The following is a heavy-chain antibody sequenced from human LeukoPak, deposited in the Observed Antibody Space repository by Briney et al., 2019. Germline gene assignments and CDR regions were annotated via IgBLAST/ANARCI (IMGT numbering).Heavy chain of an antibody. CDR1: GYTFTGHY. V-gene: IGHV1-2*02. CDR2: INPNSGGT. J-gene: IGHJ6*02. CDR3: ARVRLWFGDPRDGMDV. Sequence: GASVKDSRKASGYTFTGHYMHWVRPAPGQGPEGMGWINPNSGGTNYAQKFQGRVTMTRDTSISTAYMELSRLRSDDTAVYYGARVRLWFGDPRDGMDVWGQGTTVTVSS. D-gene: IGHD3-10*01.